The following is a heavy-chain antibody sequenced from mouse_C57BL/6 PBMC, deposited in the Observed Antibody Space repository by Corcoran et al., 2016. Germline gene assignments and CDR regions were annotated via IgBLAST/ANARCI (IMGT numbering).Heavy chain of an antibody. CDR3: ARDYYGSSFAY. CDR2: INTYSGVP. D-gene: IGHD1-1*01. V-gene: IGHV9-3*01. Sequence: QIQLVQSGPELKKPGETVKISFKASGYTFTTYGMSWVKQAPGKGLKWMGWINTYSGVPTYADDFKGRFAFSLETSASTAYLQINNLKNEDTATYFCARDYYGSSFAYWGQGTLVTVSA. CDR1: GYTFTTYG. J-gene: IGHJ3*01.